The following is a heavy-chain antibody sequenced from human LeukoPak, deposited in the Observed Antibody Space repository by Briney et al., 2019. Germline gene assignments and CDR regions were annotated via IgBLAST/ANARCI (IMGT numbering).Heavy chain of an antibody. D-gene: IGHD1-26*01. Sequence: GESLKISCQGSGYSFTTYWIAWVRQMPGKGLEGVGIIYPDDSDTRYSPSFQGQVTISADKTISTAYLHWSSLKASDTAIYYCARQTSGSTYYRLFDYWGQGTLVTVSS. J-gene: IGHJ4*02. V-gene: IGHV5-51*01. CDR3: ARQTSGSTYYRLFDY. CDR2: IYPDDSDT. CDR1: GYSFTTYW.